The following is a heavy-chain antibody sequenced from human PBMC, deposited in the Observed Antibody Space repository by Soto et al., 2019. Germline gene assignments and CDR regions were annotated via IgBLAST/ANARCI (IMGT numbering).Heavy chain of an antibody. CDR1: GGSISSSSYY. D-gene: IGHD2-15*01. CDR2: IFYSGST. Sequence: QLQLQESGPGRVKPSETLSLTCTVSGGSISSSSYYWGWIRQPPGKGLEWVGSIFYSGSTSYNPSPKGRVPISVDTSKNQFSLKLSSVTAADTAVYYCARHLTYCSAGSCYSDFPYYGMDVWGQGTTVTVSS. CDR3: ARHLTYCSAGSCYSDFPYYGMDV. V-gene: IGHV4-39*01. J-gene: IGHJ6*02.